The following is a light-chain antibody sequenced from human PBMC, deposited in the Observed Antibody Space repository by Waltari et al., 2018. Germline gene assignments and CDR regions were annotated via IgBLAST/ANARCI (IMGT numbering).Light chain of an antibody. J-gene: IGKJ1*01. CDR2: RAS. Sequence: EIVLTQSPGTASLSPGERVTLSCRASQTVGSSSLAWYQQKPGQAPRLVVYRASRRATVIPDRFSVSGSGTDFSLTISRLEPEDFAVYYCQQHGTLPATFGQGTKVEIK. CDR3: QQHGTLPAT. V-gene: IGKV3-20*01. CDR1: QTVGSSS.